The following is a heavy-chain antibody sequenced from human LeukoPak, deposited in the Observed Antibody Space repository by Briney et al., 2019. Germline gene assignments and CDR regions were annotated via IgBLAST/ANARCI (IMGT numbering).Heavy chain of an antibody. CDR2: IYYSGST. CDR1: GGSISSSSYY. D-gene: IGHD6-19*01. J-gene: IGHJ5*02. CDR3: ARRHYSGWYLGGSSWFDP. Sequence: SETLSFTCTVSGGSISSSSYYWGWIRQPPGKGLEWIGRIYYSGSTYYNPSLKSRVTISVDTSKNQFSLKLSSVTAADTAVYYCARRHYSGWYLGGSSWFDPWGQGTLVTVSS. V-gene: IGHV4-39*01.